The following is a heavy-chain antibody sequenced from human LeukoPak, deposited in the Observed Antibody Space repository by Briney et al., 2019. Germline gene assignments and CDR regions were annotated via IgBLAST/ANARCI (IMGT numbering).Heavy chain of an antibody. Sequence: PGGSLRLSCAASGFTFSSYGMHWVRQAPGKGLEWVAYIRYDGSNKYYADSVKGRFTISRDNSKNTVYLQMNSLRAEDTAVYYCASLFPAYSSSWYDPRYYYYYMDVWGKGTTVTVSS. CDR1: GFTFSSYG. CDR2: IRYDGSNK. D-gene: IGHD6-13*01. J-gene: IGHJ6*03. CDR3: ASLFPAYSSSWYDPRYYYYYMDV. V-gene: IGHV3-30*02.